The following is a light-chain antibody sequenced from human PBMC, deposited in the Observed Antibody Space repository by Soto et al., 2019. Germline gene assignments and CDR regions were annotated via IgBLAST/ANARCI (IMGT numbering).Light chain of an antibody. J-gene: IGKJ4*01. CDR2: DTS. V-gene: IGKV3-11*01. CDR3: QQRHTWPLT. Sequence: EIVLTQSPATLSLSPGERATLSCRASETISTYVAWYQHKPGQAPRLLIYDTSKRATGIPARFSGSGSGTDFTLTISSLEPEDFAVYYCQQRHTWPLTFGGGTKVEIK. CDR1: ETISTY.